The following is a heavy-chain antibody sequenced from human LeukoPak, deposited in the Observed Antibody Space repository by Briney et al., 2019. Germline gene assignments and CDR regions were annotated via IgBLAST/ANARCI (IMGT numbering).Heavy chain of an antibody. CDR2: IYNSGGT. J-gene: IGHJ4*02. V-gene: IGHV4-31*03. CDR3: ARVVAATIYQFDY. Sequence: SETLSLTCTVSGGSINSNGYYWSWVRQHPGKGLEWIVYIYNSGGTYYNPSLKSRLTTSVDTSKNQFSLKLSSVTAADTAVYYCARVVAATIYQFDYWGQGTLVTVSS. CDR1: GGSINSNGYY. D-gene: IGHD2-15*01.